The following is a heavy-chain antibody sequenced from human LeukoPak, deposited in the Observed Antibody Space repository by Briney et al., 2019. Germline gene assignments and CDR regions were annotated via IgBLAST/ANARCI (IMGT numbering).Heavy chain of an antibody. J-gene: IGHJ3*02. V-gene: IGHV1-69*04. CDR2: IIPILGIA. CDR3: ALRGYSYVGPIDI. D-gene: IGHD5-18*01. CDR1: GGTFTNYA. Sequence: GSSVKVSCKPSGGTFTNYAINWVRQAPGQGLEWMGRIIPILGIANYAQKFQGRVTITADKSTSTAYMELSSLRSEDTAVYYCALRGYSYVGPIDIWGQGTMVTVSS.